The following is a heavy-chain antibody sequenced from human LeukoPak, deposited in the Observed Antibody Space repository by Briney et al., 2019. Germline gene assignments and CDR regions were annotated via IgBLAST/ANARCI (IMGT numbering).Heavy chain of an antibody. CDR2: ISSSSSYI. CDR1: GFTFSSYS. CDR3: ARDQKQLVGWSGWFDP. D-gene: IGHD6-6*01. V-gene: IGHV3-21*01. J-gene: IGHJ5*02. Sequence: GGSLRLSCAASGFTFSSYSMNWVRQAPGKGLEWVSSISSSSSYIYYADSVKGRFTISRDNAKNSLYLQMNSLRAEDTAVYYCARDQKQLVGWSGWFDPWGQGTLVTVSS.